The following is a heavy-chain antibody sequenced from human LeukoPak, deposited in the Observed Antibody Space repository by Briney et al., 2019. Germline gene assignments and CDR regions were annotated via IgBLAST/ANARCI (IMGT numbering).Heavy chain of an antibody. CDR2: INPSDGRP. J-gene: IGHJ6*02. D-gene: IGHD6-13*01. Sequence: ASVKVSCKAPGDTFTSQRIAWVRQAPGHGLEWMGMINPSDGRPSYEQKFQGRVTMTEDTSTDTAYMELSSLRSEDTAVYYCATGYLVTAGLMDVWGQGTTVTVSS. V-gene: IGHV1-46*01. CDR1: GDTFTSQR. CDR3: ATGYLVTAGLMDV.